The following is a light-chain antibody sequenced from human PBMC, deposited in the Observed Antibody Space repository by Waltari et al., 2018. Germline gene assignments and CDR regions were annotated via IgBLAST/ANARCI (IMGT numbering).Light chain of an antibody. J-gene: IGLJ3*02. V-gene: IGLV2-23*01. CDR2: DAS. CDR3: CSYAGNYVWV. Sequence: QSALTQPAAVSGSPGQSVTIPCTGASSDIGRYDLVSWYQQHPGNAPKLVISDASKRPSGVSDRFSGSKSGDTASLTISGLQFEDEADYYCCSYAGNYVWVFGGGTRLTVL. CDR1: SSDIGRYDL.